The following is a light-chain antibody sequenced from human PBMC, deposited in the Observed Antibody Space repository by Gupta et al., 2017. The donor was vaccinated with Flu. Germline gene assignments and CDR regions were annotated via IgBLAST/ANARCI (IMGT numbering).Light chain of an antibody. J-gene: IGKJ4*01. CDR1: QTIGNS. Sequence: DIQLTQSPSSLSGSVGDRVPITCRASQTIGNSLNWYQQKPGKAPKLLIDSASSLHSGVPSRFSGSGSGTDFTLTISSLQPEDFAVYYCQQSYSTPPLTFGGGTKVEIK. CDR2: SAS. V-gene: IGKV1-39*01. CDR3: QQSYSTPPLT.